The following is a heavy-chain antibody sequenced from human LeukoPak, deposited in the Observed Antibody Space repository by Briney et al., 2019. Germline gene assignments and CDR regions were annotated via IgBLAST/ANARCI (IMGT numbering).Heavy chain of an antibody. V-gene: IGHV3-21*01. J-gene: IGHJ4*02. CDR2: ISSSSSYI. Sequence: GGSLRLSCAASGFTFSSYSMNWVRQAPGKGLEWVSYISSSSSYIYYADSVKGRFTISRDNAKNSLYLQMNSLRAEDTAVYYCARLGNSGYDVDYWGQGTLVTVSS. CDR3: ARLGNSGYDVDY. CDR1: GFTFSSYS. D-gene: IGHD5-12*01.